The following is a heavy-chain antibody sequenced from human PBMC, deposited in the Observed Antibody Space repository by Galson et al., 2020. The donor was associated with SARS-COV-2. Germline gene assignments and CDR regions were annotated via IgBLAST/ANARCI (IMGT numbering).Heavy chain of an antibody. Sequence: SETLSLTCTVSGGSIRSSNYYWGWIRQPPGKGLERIGSVLNSGTTHYSPSLLSRVTISVDTSKNQFSLNLNSVTAADTAMYYCARDATSSGWYNGFDAWGQGTLVTVSS. J-gene: IGHJ5*02. D-gene: IGHD6-19*01. CDR2: VLNSGTT. V-gene: IGHV4-39*07. CDR1: GGSIRSSNYY. CDR3: ARDATSSGWYNGFDA.